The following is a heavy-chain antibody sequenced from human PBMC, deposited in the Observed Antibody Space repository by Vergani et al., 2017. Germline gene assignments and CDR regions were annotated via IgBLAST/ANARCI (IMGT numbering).Heavy chain of an antibody. CDR2: IYYSGST. Sequence: QVQLQESGPGLVKPSETLSLTCTVSGGSISSYYWSWIRQPPGKGLEWIGYIYYSGSTNYNPSLKSRVTISVDTSKNQFSLKLSSVTAADTAVYYCARFREYQLIWGQGTMVTVSS. CDR3: ARFREYQLI. CDR1: GGSISSYY. D-gene: IGHD2-2*01. J-gene: IGHJ3*02. V-gene: IGHV4-59*08.